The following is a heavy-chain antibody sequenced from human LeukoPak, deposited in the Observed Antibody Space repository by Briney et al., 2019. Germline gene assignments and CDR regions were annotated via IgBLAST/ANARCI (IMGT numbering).Heavy chain of an antibody. CDR2: ISYSGST. CDR1: GGSVSISTYY. J-gene: IGHJ4*02. D-gene: IGHD1-26*01. V-gene: IGHV4-39*01. CDR3: ARRVGRALDYFDY. Sequence: SETLSLTCIVSGGSVSISTYYWDWMRQPPGKGLEWIGSISYSGSTYYNPSLKSRVTISADTSKDQFSLNLSSMTAADTAVYYCARRVGRALDYFDYWGRGTLVTVSS.